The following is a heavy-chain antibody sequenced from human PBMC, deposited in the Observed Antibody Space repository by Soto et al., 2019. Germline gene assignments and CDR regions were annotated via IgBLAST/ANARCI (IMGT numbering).Heavy chain of an antibody. CDR2: ISSNGGST. CDR3: ARSSGYYQNFDY. CDR1: GFTFSSYA. D-gene: IGHD3-22*01. Sequence: PGGSLRLSCAASGFTFSSYAMHWVRQAPGKGLEYVSAISSNGGSTYYVDSVKGRFTISRDNSKNTLYLQMGSLRAEDMAVYYCARSSGYYQNFDYWGQGTLVTVSS. V-gene: IGHV3-64*02. J-gene: IGHJ4*02.